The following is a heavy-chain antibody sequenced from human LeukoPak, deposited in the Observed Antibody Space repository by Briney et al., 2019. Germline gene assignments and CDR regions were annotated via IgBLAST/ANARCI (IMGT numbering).Heavy chain of an antibody. CDR2: ISGSGGFT. Sequence: PGGSLRLSCAASGFTFSNYAMSWVRQAPGKGLEWVSAISGSGGFTYYAESVKGRFTVSRDNSKSTLYLQMSSLRAEDTAVYYCAKHTLVDYWGQGTLVTVSS. CDR1: GFTFSNYA. V-gene: IGHV3-23*01. CDR3: AKHTLVDY. J-gene: IGHJ4*02.